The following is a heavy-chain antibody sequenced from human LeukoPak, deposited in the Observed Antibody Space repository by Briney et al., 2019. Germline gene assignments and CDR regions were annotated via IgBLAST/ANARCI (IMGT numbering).Heavy chain of an antibody. CDR1: GGSISSYY. Sequence: SETLSLTCTVSGGSISSYYWNWIRQPAGKGLEWIGRIYSSGSTNYNSSLKSRVIMSVDTSKNQFSLKLSSVTAADTAVYYCARHWSHSVAQFGRSYWFDPWGQGTLVTVSS. J-gene: IGHJ5*02. CDR3: ARHWSHSVAQFGRSYWFDP. CDR2: IYSSGST. V-gene: IGHV4-4*07. D-gene: IGHD2-15*01.